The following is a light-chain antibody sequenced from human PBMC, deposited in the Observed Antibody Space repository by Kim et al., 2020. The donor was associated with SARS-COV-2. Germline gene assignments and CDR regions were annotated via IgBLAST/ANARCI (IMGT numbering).Light chain of an antibody. CDR3: QQYENLPLT. V-gene: IGKV1-33*01. Sequence: AYIGDRVIITCQASQDICNYLNWYQQKPGKAPKLLIYDASKLETGVPSRFSGRGYGTDFTLTIISLQPEDLATYYCQQYENLPLTFGGGTKVDIK. CDR2: DAS. CDR1: QDICNY. J-gene: IGKJ4*01.